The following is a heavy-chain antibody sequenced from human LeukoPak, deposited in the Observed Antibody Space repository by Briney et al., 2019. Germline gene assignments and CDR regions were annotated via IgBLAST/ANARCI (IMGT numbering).Heavy chain of an antibody. V-gene: IGHV3-33*01. J-gene: IGHJ4*02. Sequence: GGSLRLSCAASGFTFSSYGMHWVRQAPGKGLEWLAVISYDGSNKYYADSVKGRFTISRDNSKNTLYLQMNSLRAEDTGVYYCARGYSSRLGYWGQGTLVTV. CDR1: GFTFSSYG. CDR3: ARGYSSRLGY. CDR2: ISYDGSNK. D-gene: IGHD6-13*01.